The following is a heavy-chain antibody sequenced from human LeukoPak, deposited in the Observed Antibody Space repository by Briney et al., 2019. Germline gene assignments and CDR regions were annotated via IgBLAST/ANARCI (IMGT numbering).Heavy chain of an antibody. CDR2: IYYSGST. CDR3: ASRRMVEFDY. Sequence: PSETLSLTCTVSGGSISSYYWSWIRQPPGKGLEWIGYIYYSGSTNYNPSLKSRVTISVDTSKNQFSLKLSSVTAADTAVYYCASRRMVEFDYWGQGTLVTVSS. CDR1: GGSISSYY. D-gene: IGHD2-15*01. J-gene: IGHJ4*02. V-gene: IGHV4-59*01.